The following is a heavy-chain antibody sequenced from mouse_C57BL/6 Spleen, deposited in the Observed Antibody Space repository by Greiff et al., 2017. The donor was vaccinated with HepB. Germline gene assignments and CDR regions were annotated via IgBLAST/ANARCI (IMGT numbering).Heavy chain of an antibody. CDR2: IYPGDGDT. CDR3: ARREGDGDDY. J-gene: IGHJ2*01. CDR1: GYAFSSYW. V-gene: IGHV1-80*01. Sequence: QVHVKQSGAELVKPGASVKISCKASGYAFSSYWMNWVKQRPGKGLEWIGQIYPGDGDTNYNGKFKGKATLTADKSSSTAYMQLSSLTSEDSAVYFCARREGDGDDYWGQGTTLTVSS.